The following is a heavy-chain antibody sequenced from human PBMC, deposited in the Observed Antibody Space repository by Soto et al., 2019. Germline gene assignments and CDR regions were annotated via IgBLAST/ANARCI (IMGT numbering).Heavy chain of an antibody. D-gene: IGHD3-3*01. CDR3: ARGYYDFWSGYWSGVDV. J-gene: IGHJ6*02. CDR2: INPNSGNT. Sequence: ASVKVSCKASGYTFTGYYVHWVRQAPGQGLEWMGWINPNSGNTGYAQKFQGRVTMTRNTSISTAYMELSSLRSEDTAVYYCARGYYDFWSGYWSGVDVWGQGTTVTVS. V-gene: IGHV1-8*02. CDR1: GYTFTGYY.